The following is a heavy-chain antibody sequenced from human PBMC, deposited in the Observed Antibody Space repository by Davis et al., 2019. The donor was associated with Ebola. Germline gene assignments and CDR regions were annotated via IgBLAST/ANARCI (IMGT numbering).Heavy chain of an antibody. J-gene: IGHJ4*02. CDR1: GGSFNDYY. D-gene: IGHD5-18*01. V-gene: IGHV4-59*01. Sequence: PGGSLRLSCAVYGGSFNDYYWSWIRQPPGKGLEWIGYIYYSGSTNYNPSLKSRVTISVDTSKNQFSLKLSSVTAADTAVYYCARGPELWLSYFDYWGQGTLVTVSS. CDR2: IYYSGST. CDR3: ARGPELWLSYFDY.